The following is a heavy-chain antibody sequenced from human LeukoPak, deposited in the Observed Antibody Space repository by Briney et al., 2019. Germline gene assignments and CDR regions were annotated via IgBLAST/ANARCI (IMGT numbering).Heavy chain of an antibody. CDR1: GYTFTGYY. V-gene: IGHV1-2*02. D-gene: IGHD6-13*01. J-gene: IGHJ4*02. Sequence: ASVKVSCKASGYTFTGYYMHWVRQAPGQGLEWMGWINPNSGGTNYAQKFQGRVTMTRDTSISTAYMELSRLRSDDTAVYYCARDQGIAAAAPGYWGQGTLVTVSS. CDR3: ARDQGIAAAAPGY. CDR2: INPNSGGT.